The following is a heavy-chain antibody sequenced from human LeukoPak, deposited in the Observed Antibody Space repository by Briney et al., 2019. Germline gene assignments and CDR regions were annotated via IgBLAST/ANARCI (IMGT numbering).Heavy chain of an antibody. Sequence: GGSLRLSCAASGFTFSDYYMSWIRQAPGKGLEWVSYISSSGSTIYYADSVKGRFTISRDNAKNSQYLQMNSLRAEDTAVYYCATISSGWTPFDYWGQGTLVTVSS. CDR1: GFTFSDYY. J-gene: IGHJ4*02. CDR3: ATISSGWTPFDY. D-gene: IGHD6-19*01. CDR2: ISSSGSTI. V-gene: IGHV3-11*01.